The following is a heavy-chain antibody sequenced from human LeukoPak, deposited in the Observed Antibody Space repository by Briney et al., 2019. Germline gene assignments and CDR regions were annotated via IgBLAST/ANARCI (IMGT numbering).Heavy chain of an antibody. Sequence: GGSLRLSCAASGFTFSSYAMSWLRQAPGKGLEWIAAISGSGGSTYYADSVKGRFTISRDNSKNTLYLQMNSLRAEDTAVYYCAKDPSPAGYYFDYWGQGTLVTVSS. J-gene: IGHJ4*02. CDR3: AKDPSPAGYYFDY. D-gene: IGHD2-2*01. CDR2: ISGSGGST. V-gene: IGHV3-23*01. CDR1: GFTFSSYA.